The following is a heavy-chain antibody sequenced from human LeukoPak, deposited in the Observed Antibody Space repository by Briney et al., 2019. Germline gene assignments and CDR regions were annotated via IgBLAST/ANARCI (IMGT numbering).Heavy chain of an antibody. D-gene: IGHD1-26*01. CDR2: IYYSGST. CDR1: GGSISSYY. Sequence: PSETLSLTCTVSGGSISSYYWSWIRQPPGKELEWIGYIYYSGSTNYNPSLKSRVTISVDTSKNQFSLKLSSVTAADTAVYYCARSPGIVGATTNYYFDYWGQGTLVTVSS. J-gene: IGHJ4*02. CDR3: ARSPGIVGATTNYYFDY. V-gene: IGHV4-59*01.